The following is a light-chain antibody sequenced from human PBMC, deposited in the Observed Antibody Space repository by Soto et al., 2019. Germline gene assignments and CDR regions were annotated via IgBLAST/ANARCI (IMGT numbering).Light chain of an antibody. CDR1: QSISSF. Sequence: DIQMTQSPSSLSASVGDRVTITCRASQSISSFVNWYQQKPGKAPKLLIYTASSLQSGVSSRFSGSGSGTDFTLTISSLQPEDFATYYCQQSHSTPCTFGQGNKLEIK. CDR3: QQSHSTPCT. J-gene: IGKJ2*02. CDR2: TAS. V-gene: IGKV1-39*01.